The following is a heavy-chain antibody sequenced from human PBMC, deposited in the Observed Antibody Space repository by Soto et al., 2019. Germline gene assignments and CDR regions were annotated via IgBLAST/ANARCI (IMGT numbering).Heavy chain of an antibody. V-gene: IGHV4-59*08. D-gene: IGHD3-9*01. CDR1: GGSISSYY. CDR2: IYYSGST. J-gene: IGHJ3*02. Sequence: PSETLSLTCTVSGGSISSYYWSWIRQPPGKGLEWIGYIYYSGSTNYNPSLKSRVTISVDTSKNQFSLKLSSVTAADTAVYYCASRSYYDILTGYGALDAFDIWGQGTMVTV. CDR3: ASRSYYDILTGYGALDAFDI.